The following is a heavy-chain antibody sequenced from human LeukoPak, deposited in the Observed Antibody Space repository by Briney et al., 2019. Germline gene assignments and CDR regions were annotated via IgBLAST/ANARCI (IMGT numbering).Heavy chain of an antibody. CDR1: GYTFTSYG. J-gene: IGHJ4*02. V-gene: IGHV1-18*01. CDR3: ARKGGRGSGSYYFDY. CDR2: ISAYNGNT. Sequence: ALVKVSCKAPGYTFTSYGISWVRQAPGQGLEWMGWISAYNGNTNYAQKLQGRVTMTTDTSTSTAYMELRSLRSDDTAVYYCARKGGRGSGSYYFDYWGQGTLVTVSS. D-gene: IGHD3-10*01.